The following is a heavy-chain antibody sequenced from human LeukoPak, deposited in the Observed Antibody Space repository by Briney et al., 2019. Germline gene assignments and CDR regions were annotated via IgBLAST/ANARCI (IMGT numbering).Heavy chain of an antibody. CDR3: ARDEKYCSSTSCPKYYYYYYMDV. CDR1: GFTFSSYG. Sequence: GGSLRLSCAASGFTFSSYGMHWVRQAPGKGLEWVAFIRYDGSNKYYADSVKGRFTISRDNSKNTLYLQMNSLRAEDTAVYYCARDEKYCSSTSCPKYYYYYYMDVWGKGTTVTVSS. CDR2: IRYDGSNK. D-gene: IGHD2-2*01. V-gene: IGHV3-30*02. J-gene: IGHJ6*03.